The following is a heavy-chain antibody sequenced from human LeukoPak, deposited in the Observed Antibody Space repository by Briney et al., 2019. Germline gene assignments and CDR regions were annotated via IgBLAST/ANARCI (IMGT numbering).Heavy chain of an antibody. J-gene: IGHJ4*02. CDR2: IKSKTDGGTT. V-gene: IGHV3-15*01. D-gene: IGHD2/OR15-2a*01. CDR3: AKGNMASKFDY. CDR1: GFTFSNAW. Sequence: GGSLRLSCAASGFTFSNAWMSWVRQAPGKGLEWVGRIKSKTDGGTTDYAAPVKGRFTISRDDSKNTLYLQMNSLRAEDTAVYYCAKGNMASKFDYWGQGTLVTVSS.